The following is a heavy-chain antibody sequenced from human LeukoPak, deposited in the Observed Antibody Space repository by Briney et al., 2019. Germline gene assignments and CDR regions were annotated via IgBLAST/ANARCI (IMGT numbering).Heavy chain of an antibody. CDR1: GFTVSSNY. Sequence: GGSLRLSCAVSGFTVSSNYMSWGRQAPGKGLEWVSIIYSGGSTYYADSVKGRFTISRDNSKNTLYLQMNSLRAEDTAVYYCARDDGIGGPFDYWGQGTLVTVSS. J-gene: IGHJ4*02. CDR2: IYSGGST. CDR3: ARDDGIGGPFDY. D-gene: IGHD4-23*01. V-gene: IGHV3-53*01.